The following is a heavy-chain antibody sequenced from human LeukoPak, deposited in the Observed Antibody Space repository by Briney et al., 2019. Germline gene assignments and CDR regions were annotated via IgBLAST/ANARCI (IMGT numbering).Heavy chain of an antibody. Sequence: SETLSLTCTVSGGSISSYYWSWIRQPPGKGLEWIGYIYYSGSTNYNPSLKSRVTISVDTSKNQFSLKLSSVTAADTAVYYCAKYYDSSGYYFGAFDIWGQGTMVTVSS. D-gene: IGHD3-22*01. V-gene: IGHV4-59*01. CDR1: GGSISSYY. CDR3: AKYYDSSGYYFGAFDI. CDR2: IYYSGST. J-gene: IGHJ3*02.